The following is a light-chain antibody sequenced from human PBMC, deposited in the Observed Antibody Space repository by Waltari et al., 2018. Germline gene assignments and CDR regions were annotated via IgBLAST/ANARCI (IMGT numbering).Light chain of an antibody. Sequence: QSVLTQPPSVSGAPGQRVAISCAGSSSNIGAGYDLHWYQQVPGTAPKLLIYGDNSRPSGGPDRMSGSKAGTSGSLAISGLQAEDEADYYCQSYDSSVSGWVFGGGTKLTVL. CDR3: QSYDSSVSGWV. CDR1: SSNIGAGYD. CDR2: GDN. V-gene: IGLV1-40*01. J-gene: IGLJ3*02.